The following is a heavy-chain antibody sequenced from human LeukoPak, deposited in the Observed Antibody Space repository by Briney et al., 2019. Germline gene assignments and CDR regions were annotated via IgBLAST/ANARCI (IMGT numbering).Heavy chain of an antibody. CDR3: AKGQEFDY. V-gene: IGHV3-30*18. CDR1: GFTFSSYG. Sequence: GGSLRLSCAASGFTFSSYGMHWVRLAPGKGLEWVAVISYDGSNKYYADSVKGRFTISRDNSKNTLYLQMNSLRAEDTAVYYCAKGQEFDYWGQGTLVTASS. CDR2: ISYDGSNK. J-gene: IGHJ4*02.